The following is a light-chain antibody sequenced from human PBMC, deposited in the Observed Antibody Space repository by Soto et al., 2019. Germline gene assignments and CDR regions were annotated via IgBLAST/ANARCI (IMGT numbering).Light chain of an antibody. V-gene: IGLV2-14*03. CDR3: SSYTDSSNYV. CDR1: SSDVGGYNY. J-gene: IGLJ1*01. Sequence: QSVLTQPASVSGSPGQSITISCTGTSSDVGGYNYVSWYQQHPGRAPKLIIYDVTNRPSGISNRFSGSKSGNTASLTISGLQAEDEADYYCSSYTDSSNYVFGTGTKVTVL. CDR2: DVT.